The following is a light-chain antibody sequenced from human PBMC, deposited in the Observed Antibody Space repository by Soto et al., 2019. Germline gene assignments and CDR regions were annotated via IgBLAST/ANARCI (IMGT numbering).Light chain of an antibody. CDR1: QSIGST. Sequence: EIVLTQSPDTLSLSAGERAIFSCRTSQSIGSTLAWYQHKPGQAPRLLIYDASKMATGIPARFSGSGSGTDFTLTISSLEPEDFAVYFCQQRSKWPVTFGPGTTVDIK. V-gene: IGKV3-11*01. CDR3: QQRSKWPVT. J-gene: IGKJ3*01. CDR2: DAS.